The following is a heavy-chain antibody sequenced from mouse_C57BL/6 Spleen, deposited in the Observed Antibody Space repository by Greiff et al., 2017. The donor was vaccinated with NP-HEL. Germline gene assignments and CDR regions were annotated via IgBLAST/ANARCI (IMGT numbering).Heavy chain of an antibody. D-gene: IGHD1-1*01. CDR1: GYTFTSYW. J-gene: IGHJ2*01. CDR3: ARWNYGSSYDLDY. Sequence: QVQLKQSGAELVKPGASVKMSCKASGYTFTSYWITWVKQRPGQGLEWIGDIYPGSGSTNYNEKFKSKATLTVDTSSSTAYMQLSSLTSEDSAVYYCARWNYGSSYDLDYWGQGTTLTVSS. V-gene: IGHV1-55*01. CDR2: IYPGSGST.